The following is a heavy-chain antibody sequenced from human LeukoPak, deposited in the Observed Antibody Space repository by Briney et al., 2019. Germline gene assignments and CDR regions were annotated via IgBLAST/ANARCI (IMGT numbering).Heavy chain of an antibody. J-gene: IGHJ4*02. D-gene: IGHD6-13*01. CDR3: ASLKSAYSSSWLFDY. CDR2: IYYSGST. Sequence: SETLSLTRTVSGGSISSSSYYWGWIRQPPGKGLEWIGSIYYSGSTYYNPSLKSRVTISVDTSKNQFSLKLSSVTAADTAVYYCASLKSAYSSSWLFDYWGQGTLVTVSS. CDR1: GGSISSSSYY. V-gene: IGHV4-39*07.